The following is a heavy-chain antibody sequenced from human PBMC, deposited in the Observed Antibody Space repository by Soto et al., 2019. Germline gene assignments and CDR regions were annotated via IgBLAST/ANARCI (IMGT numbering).Heavy chain of an antibody. J-gene: IGHJ5*02. Sequence: QPGGSLRLSCAASGFTFNSYAMNWVRQAPGRGLEWVSTISASGGSTYYADSVKGRFTISRDNSKNTLYLQMNSLRAEDTAVYYCAKGLDYDFWSGEINWFDPWGQGTLVTVSS. D-gene: IGHD3-3*01. CDR2: ISASGGST. V-gene: IGHV3-23*01. CDR1: GFTFNSYA. CDR3: AKGLDYDFWSGEINWFDP.